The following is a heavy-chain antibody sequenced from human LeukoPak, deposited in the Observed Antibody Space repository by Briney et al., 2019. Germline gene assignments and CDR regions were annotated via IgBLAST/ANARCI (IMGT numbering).Heavy chain of an antibody. CDR1: GFTFSSYW. CDR3: ARYTSGWIDYYYYGMDV. CDR2: IKQDGSEK. D-gene: IGHD6-19*01. Sequence: GGSLRLSCAASGFTFSSYWMSWVRQAPGKGLEWVANIKQDGSEKYYVDSVKGRFTISRDNAKNSLYVQMNSLRAEDTAAYYCARYTSGWIDYYYYGMDVWGQGTTVTVSS. V-gene: IGHV3-7*01. J-gene: IGHJ6*02.